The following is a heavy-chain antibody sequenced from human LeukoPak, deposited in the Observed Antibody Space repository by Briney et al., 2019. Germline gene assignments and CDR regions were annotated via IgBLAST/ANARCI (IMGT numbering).Heavy chain of an antibody. V-gene: IGHV3-43D*03. J-gene: IGHJ4*02. CDR1: GFTFDDHA. D-gene: IGHD6-13*01. CDR3: TKGLRFAAALTPFDY. Sequence: GGSLRLSCAASGFTFDDHAMHWVRQAPGKGLEWISLISWDGGTTYSADSVKGRFTISRDNSKNSVYLQMNSLRPEDTAIYYCTKGLRFAAALTPFDYWGQGTLVTVSS. CDR2: ISWDGGTT.